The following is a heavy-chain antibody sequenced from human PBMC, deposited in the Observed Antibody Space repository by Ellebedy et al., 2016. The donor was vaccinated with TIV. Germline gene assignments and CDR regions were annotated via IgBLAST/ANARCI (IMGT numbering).Heavy chain of an antibody. J-gene: IGHJ3*02. CDR1: GGSISSYY. CDR2: IYYSGST. V-gene: IGHV4-59*08. CDR3: ARGGDYVARGAFDI. Sequence: SETLSLTCTVSGGSISSYYWSWIRQPPGKGLEWIGYIYYSGSTNYNPSLKSRVTISVDTSKNQFSLKLSSVTAADTAVYYCARGGDYVARGAFDIWGQGTMVTVSS. D-gene: IGHD2-21*02.